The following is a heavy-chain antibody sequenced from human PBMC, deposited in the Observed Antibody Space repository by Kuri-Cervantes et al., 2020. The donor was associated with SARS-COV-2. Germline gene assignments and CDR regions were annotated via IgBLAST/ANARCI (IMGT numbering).Heavy chain of an antibody. J-gene: IGHJ4*02. D-gene: IGHD5-18*01. CDR2: ISYDGSNK. CDR3: AKDQGDSYGISYFDS. V-gene: IGHV3-30*18. CDR1: GFTFSSYG. Sequence: VGSLRLSCAASGFTFSSYGMHWVRQAPGKGLERVAVISYDGSNKYYAGPVKGRFTSSRDNSKNTLYLQMNSLSAEDTAVYYCAKDQGDSYGISYFDSWGQGTLVTVSS.